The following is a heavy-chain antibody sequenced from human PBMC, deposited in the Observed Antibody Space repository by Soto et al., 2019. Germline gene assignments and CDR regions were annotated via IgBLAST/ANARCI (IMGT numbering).Heavy chain of an antibody. J-gene: IGHJ4*02. CDR3: AKDRTTIFGVVTYYFDN. D-gene: IGHD3-3*01. CDR1: GFTFSSYA. V-gene: IGHV3-30*18. CDR2: ISYHGSHN. Sequence: HVQLVESGGGVIQPGKSLRLSCAASGFTFSSYAMHWVRQAPGKGLEWVAFISYHGSHNYYADSVKGRFTISRDNSKNTLYLQMNSLRPEDTAVYFCAKDRTTIFGVVTYYFDNWGQGTLVIVSS.